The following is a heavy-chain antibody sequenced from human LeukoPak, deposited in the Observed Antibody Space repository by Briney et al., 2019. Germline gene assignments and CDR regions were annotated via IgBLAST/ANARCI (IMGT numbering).Heavy chain of an antibody. CDR3: AGGTMVRGVIRD. D-gene: IGHD3-10*01. CDR2: ISGSGGST. V-gene: IGHV3-23*01. J-gene: IGHJ4*02. CDR1: GFTFSSYA. Sequence: GGSLRLSCAASGFTFSSYAMSWVRQAPGKGLEWVSAISGSGGSTYYADSVTGRFTISRDNSKNTLYLQMNSLRAEDTAVYYCAGGTMVRGVIRDWGQGTLVTVSS.